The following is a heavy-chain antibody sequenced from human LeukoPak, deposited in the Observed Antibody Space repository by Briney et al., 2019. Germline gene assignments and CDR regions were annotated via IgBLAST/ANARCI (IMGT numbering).Heavy chain of an antibody. D-gene: IGHD2-21*02. CDR3: ARAVSAVTAFDY. J-gene: IGHJ4*02. Sequence: PGGSLRLSCAASGFTFSDYYMSWIRQAPGKGLEWVSYISSSSSYTNYADSVRGRFTISRDNAKNSLYLQMNSLRAEDTAVYYCARAVSAVTAFDYWGQGTLVTVSS. CDR1: GFTFSDYY. V-gene: IGHV3-11*05. CDR2: ISSSSSYT.